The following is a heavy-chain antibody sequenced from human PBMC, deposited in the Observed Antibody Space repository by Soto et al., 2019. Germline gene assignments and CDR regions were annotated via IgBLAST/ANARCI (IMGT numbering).Heavy chain of an antibody. CDR3: ATLNLDDYGDAEGGY. J-gene: IGHJ4*02. D-gene: IGHD4-17*01. CDR1: GGTFSSYA. CDR2: IIPIFGTA. V-gene: IGHV1-69*01. Sequence: QVQLVQSGAEVKKPGSSVKVSCKASGGTFSSYAISWVRQSPGQGLEWMGGIIPIFGTATYAQKFQGRVTITADESTSTAYMELSSLRSEDTAVYYCATLNLDDYGDAEGGYWGQGTLVTVSS.